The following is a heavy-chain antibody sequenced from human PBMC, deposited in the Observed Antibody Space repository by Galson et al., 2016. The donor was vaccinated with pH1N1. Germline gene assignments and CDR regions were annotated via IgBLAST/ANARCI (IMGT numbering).Heavy chain of an antibody. D-gene: IGHD1-26*01. CDR3: ARSFAVGARSYYAMDV. J-gene: IGHJ6*02. CDR2: ISNNGGTT. V-gene: IGHV3-64*02. Sequence: SLRLSCAASGFTFSDYLMHWVRQAPGKGLEYVSAISNNGGTTYYADSVKGRFTISRDNSKNTLYLQMGSLRAEDMAVYYCARSFAVGARSYYAMDVWGQGTPVSVSS. CDR1: GFTFSDYL.